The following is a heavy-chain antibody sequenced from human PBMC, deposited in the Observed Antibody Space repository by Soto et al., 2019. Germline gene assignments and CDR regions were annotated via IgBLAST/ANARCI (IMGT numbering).Heavy chain of an antibody. J-gene: IGHJ4*02. D-gene: IGHD3-22*01. Sequence: QVQLVESGGGVVQPGRSLRLSCAASGFTFSSYGMHWVRQAPGKGLEWVAVIWPDGSNKYYADSVKGRFTISRDNSKNALYLQMNRLRAEDTAVYYCARYYYDSSGYYPLWGQGTLVTVSS. CDR2: IWPDGSNK. CDR3: ARYYYDSSGYYPL. V-gene: IGHV3-33*01. CDR1: GFTFSSYG.